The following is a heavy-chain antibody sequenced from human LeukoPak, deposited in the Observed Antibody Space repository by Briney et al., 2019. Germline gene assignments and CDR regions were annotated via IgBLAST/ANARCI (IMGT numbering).Heavy chain of an antibody. J-gene: IGHJ4*02. CDR3: AKGEGGYCSSTSCSTYFDY. CDR2: ISGGGESI. D-gene: IGHD2-2*01. Sequence: PGGSLRLSCAASGFTFSTFVMNWVRQAPGKGLKWVSAISGGGESIYYADSVKGQFTTSRDNSKNTLYLQMNSLRAEDTAVYYCAKGEGGYCSSTSCSTYFDYWGQGTLVTVSS. CDR1: GFTFSTFV. V-gene: IGHV3-23*01.